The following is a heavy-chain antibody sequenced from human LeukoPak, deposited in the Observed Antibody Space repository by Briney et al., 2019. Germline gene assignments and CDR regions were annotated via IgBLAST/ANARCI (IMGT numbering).Heavy chain of an antibody. Sequence: GGSLRLSCAASGFTFSSYAMSWVRQAPGKGLEWVSAISGSGGSTYYADSVKGRYTISRDNSKNTLYLQMNSLRAEDTAVYYCAKEGYYYDSSGITSYYFDYWGQGTLVTVSS. V-gene: IGHV3-23*01. CDR3: AKEGYYYDSSGITSYYFDY. J-gene: IGHJ4*02. CDR2: ISGSGGST. CDR1: GFTFSSYA. D-gene: IGHD3-22*01.